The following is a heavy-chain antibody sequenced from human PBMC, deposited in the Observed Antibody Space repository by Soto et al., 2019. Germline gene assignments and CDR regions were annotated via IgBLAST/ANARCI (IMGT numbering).Heavy chain of an antibody. CDR2: ISGSGGST. CDR1: GHTFHNYA. CDR3: AKVSRGIGVVQAALN. V-gene: IGHV3-23*01. D-gene: IGHD2-2*01. J-gene: IGHJ4*02. Sequence: EVQLLESGGGLEQPGGSLRLSCVGSGHTFHNYAMTWVRQAPGKGLEWVSGISGSGGSTDYADSVRGRFTISRDDSKNTLYLQMNSLRAEDTAVYYCAKVSRGIGVVQAALNWGQGTRVTVSS.